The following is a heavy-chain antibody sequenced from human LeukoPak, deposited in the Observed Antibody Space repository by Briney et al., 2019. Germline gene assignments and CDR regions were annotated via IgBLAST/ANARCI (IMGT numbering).Heavy chain of an antibody. V-gene: IGHV3-30-3*01. Sequence: GGSLRLSCAASGFTFRSYAMSWVRQAPGRGLEWVAVISYDGSNKYYADSVKGRFTISRDNAKNTLYLQMNSLRAEDTAVYYCARDRSYAMDVWGQGTTVTVSS. CDR2: ISYDGSNK. J-gene: IGHJ6*02. CDR3: ARDRSYAMDV. CDR1: GFTFRSYA.